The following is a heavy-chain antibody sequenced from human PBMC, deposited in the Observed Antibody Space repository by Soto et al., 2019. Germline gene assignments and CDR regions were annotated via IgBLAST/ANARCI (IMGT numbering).Heavy chain of an antibody. CDR2: ISSSSSTI. CDR1: GFTFSSYS. D-gene: IGHD3-22*01. Sequence: GESLKISCAASGFTFSSYSMNWVRQAPGKGLEWVSYISSSSSTIYYADSVKGRFTISRDNAKNSLYLQMNSLRDEDTAVYYCAREGWGDSSGYYYYFDYWGQGTLVTVSS. V-gene: IGHV3-48*02. CDR3: AREGWGDSSGYYYYFDY. J-gene: IGHJ4*02.